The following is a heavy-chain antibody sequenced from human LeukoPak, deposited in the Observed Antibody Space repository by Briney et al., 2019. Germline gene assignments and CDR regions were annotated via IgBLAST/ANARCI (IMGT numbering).Heavy chain of an antibody. CDR1: GFTIKTSG. CDR3: ARRGYDSSSYYYGYFDY. Sequence: GGSLRLSCAASGFTIKTSGIHWVRQAPGKGLEWVAVISYDGSNKYYADSVKGRFTISRDNSKNTLFLQMDSLRAEDTAMYYCARRGYDSSSYYYGYFDYWGQGTPVTVSS. J-gene: IGHJ4*02. D-gene: IGHD3-22*01. V-gene: IGHV3-30*03. CDR2: ISYDGSNK.